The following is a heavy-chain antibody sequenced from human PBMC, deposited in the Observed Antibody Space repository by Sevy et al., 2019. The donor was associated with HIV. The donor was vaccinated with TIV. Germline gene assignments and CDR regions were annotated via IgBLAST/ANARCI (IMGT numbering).Heavy chain of an antibody. Sequence: GGSLRLSCAASGFTFSRYWMSWVRQAPGKGLEWVANIKKDGSEKYYVDSVKGRFTISRDNAKNSLFLQMNSLRAEDTAVYYCARDCSSTSCLWGLDAWGQGTTVTVSS. D-gene: IGHD2-2*01. CDR3: ARDCSSTSCLWGLDA. CDR1: GFTFSRYW. CDR2: IKKDGSEK. J-gene: IGHJ6*02. V-gene: IGHV3-7*03.